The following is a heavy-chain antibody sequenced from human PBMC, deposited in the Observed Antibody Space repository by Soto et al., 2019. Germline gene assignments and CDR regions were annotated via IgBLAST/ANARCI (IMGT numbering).Heavy chain of an antibody. CDR1: GDSLRSYY. V-gene: IGHV4-59*01. CDR2: IYNGGGP. CDR3: ARAPGSYGYYYLDS. Sequence: QVQLQESGPGLVRPSETLSLTCSVSGDSLRSYYWSWIRQSPGKGLEWLGYIYNGGGPKYNPSLQSRVTVSVVKSKNQFSLRLTSVTAADSAVYYCARAPGSYGYYYLDSWGQGPLVTVSS. D-gene: IGHD3-16*01. J-gene: IGHJ4*02.